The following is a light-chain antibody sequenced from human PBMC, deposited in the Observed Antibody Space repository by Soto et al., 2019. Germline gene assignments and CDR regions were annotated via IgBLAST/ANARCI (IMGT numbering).Light chain of an antibody. Sequence: EVVVTQSPDTLSLSAGETAPLCSRDSQSVSSRVAWYQYKPGQSPRLVVYSGDKRAPGIPPRFRGSGSGTDFTLTISSLEPEDSAVYYCQQRNMWPITFGQATRLEIK. CDR1: QSVSSR. CDR3: QQRNMWPIT. J-gene: IGKJ5*01. CDR2: SGD. V-gene: IGKV3-11*01.